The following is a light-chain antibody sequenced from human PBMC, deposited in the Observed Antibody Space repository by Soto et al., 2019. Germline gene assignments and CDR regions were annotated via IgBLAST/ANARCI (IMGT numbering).Light chain of an antibody. V-gene: IGKV1-27*01. CDR1: QGISNY. CDR3: QKYNSALGVT. J-gene: IGKJ2*01. Sequence: DIQMTQSPYSLSASVGDRVTITCRASQGISNYLAWYQQKPGKVPKLLIYAASTLQSGVPSRFSGSGSGTDFTLTLSSLQPEDVATYYCQKYNSALGVTFGQGTKLEIK. CDR2: AAS.